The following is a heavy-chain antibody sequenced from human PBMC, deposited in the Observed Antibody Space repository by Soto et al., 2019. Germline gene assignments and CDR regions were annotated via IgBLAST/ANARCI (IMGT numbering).Heavy chain of an antibody. D-gene: IGHD6-13*01. CDR1: GYTFTSYG. V-gene: IGHV1-18*01. J-gene: IGHJ4*02. Sequence: ASVKVSCKASGYTFTSYGISWVRQAPGQGLEWMGWISAYNGNTNYAQKLQGRVTMTTDTSTSTAYMELRSLRSDDTAVYYCAGGGVDSSSCYEWAYYFDYWGQGTLVTVSS. CDR3: AGGGVDSSSCYEWAYYFDY. CDR2: ISAYNGNT.